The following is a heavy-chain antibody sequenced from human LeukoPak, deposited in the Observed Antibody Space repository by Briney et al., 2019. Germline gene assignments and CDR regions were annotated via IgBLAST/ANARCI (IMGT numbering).Heavy chain of an antibody. CDR1: GYTFTGYY. CDR2: INPNSGGT. V-gene: IGHV1-2*04. Sequence: ASVKVSCKASGYTFTGYYMHWVRQAPGQGLEWMGWINPNSGGTNYAQKFQGWVTMTRDTSISTAYMELSRLRSDDTAVYYCARTYYYDSSGYYPQEYGMDVWGQGTTVTVSS. J-gene: IGHJ6*02. CDR3: ARTYYYDSSGYYPQEYGMDV. D-gene: IGHD3-22*01.